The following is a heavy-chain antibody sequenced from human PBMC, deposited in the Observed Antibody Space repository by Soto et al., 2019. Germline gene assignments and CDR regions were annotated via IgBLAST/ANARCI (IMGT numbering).Heavy chain of an antibody. CDR1: GFTFSGYG. D-gene: IGHD3-10*01. Sequence: SLRLSCAASGFTFSGYGMHCVRQAPGKGLEWVAVISYDGSNKYYADSVKGRFTISRDNSKNTLYLQMNSLRAEDTAVYYCAKGGITMVRGVIPSYFDYWGQGTLVTVSS. J-gene: IGHJ4*02. CDR3: AKGGITMVRGVIPSYFDY. CDR2: ISYDGSNK. V-gene: IGHV3-30*18.